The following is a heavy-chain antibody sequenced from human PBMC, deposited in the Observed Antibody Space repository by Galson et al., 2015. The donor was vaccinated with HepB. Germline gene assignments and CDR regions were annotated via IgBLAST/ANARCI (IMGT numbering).Heavy chain of an antibody. Sequence: SLRLSCAASGFTFSSYGMHWVRKAPGKGLEWVAVIWYDGSNKYYADSVKGRFTISRDNSKNTLYLRMNSLRAEDTAVYYCARDRDGSGPDYYYGMDVWGQGTTVTVSS. CDR1: GFTFSSYG. D-gene: IGHD6-19*01. V-gene: IGHV3-33*01. CDR2: IWYDGSNK. CDR3: ARDRDGSGPDYYYGMDV. J-gene: IGHJ6*02.